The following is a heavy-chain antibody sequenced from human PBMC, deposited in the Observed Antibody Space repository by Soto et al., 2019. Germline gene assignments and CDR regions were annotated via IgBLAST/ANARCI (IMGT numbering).Heavy chain of an antibody. CDR2: ISWNSGSI. D-gene: IGHD3-16*01. CDR1: GFTFDDYA. CDR3: AKYSTLGGWGGMDV. J-gene: IGHJ6*02. Sequence: DVQLVESGGGLVQPGRSLRLSCAASGFTFDDYAMHWVRQAPGTGLEWVSGISWNSGSIGYADSVKGRFTISRDNAKNSLYLEMNSLRAEDTALYYCAKYSTLGGWGGMDVWGHGTSVTVSS. V-gene: IGHV3-9*01.